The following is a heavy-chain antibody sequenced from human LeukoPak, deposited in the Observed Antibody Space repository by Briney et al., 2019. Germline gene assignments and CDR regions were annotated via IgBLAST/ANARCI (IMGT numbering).Heavy chain of an antibody. CDR2: INHSGST. V-gene: IGHV4-34*01. CDR3: ASDNTAMLD. J-gene: IGHJ4*02. Sequence: SETLSLTCAVYGGSFSGYYWSWLRQPPGKGLEWIGEINHSGSTNYNPSLKSRVTISVDTSKNQFSLRLSSVTAADTAVYYCASDNTAMLDWGQGTLVTVSS. CDR1: GGSFSGYY. D-gene: IGHD5-18*01.